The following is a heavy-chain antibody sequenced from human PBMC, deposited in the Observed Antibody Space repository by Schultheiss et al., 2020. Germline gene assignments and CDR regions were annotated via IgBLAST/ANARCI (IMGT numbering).Heavy chain of an antibody. CDR1: GYTFTSYG. CDR3: ARLVVPAAITDWFDP. CDR2: INPNSGGT. D-gene: IGHD2-2*01. J-gene: IGHJ5*02. Sequence: ASVKVSCKASGYTFTSYGISWVRQAPGQGLEWMGWINPNSGGTNYAQKFQGRVTMTRDTSISTAYMELSRLRSDDTAVYYCARLVVPAAITDWFDPWGQGTLVTVSS. V-gene: IGHV1-2*02.